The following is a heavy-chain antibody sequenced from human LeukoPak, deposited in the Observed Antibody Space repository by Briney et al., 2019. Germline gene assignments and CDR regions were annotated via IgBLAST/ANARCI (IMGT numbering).Heavy chain of an antibody. J-gene: IGHJ5*02. V-gene: IGHV1-2*02. D-gene: IGHD3-10*01. CDR1: GYTFTGYY. CDR2: INPHSGGT. Sequence: ASVKVSCKASGYTFTGYYIHWVRQAPGQGLEWMGWINPHSGGTNYAQKFQGGVTMTRDTSITTAYMELSSLRSDDTAVYYCARHDGYGSGRWDWFDPWGQGTLVTVSS. CDR3: ARHDGYGSGRWDWFDP.